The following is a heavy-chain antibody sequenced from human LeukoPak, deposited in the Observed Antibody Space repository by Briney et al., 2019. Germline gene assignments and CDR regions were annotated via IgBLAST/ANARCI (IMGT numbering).Heavy chain of an antibody. CDR1: GFTFSSYA. CDR2: ISYDGSNK. J-gene: IGHJ4*02. CDR3: AKLTTVFDY. Sequence: GGSLRLSCAASGFTFSSYAMHWVRQAPGKGLEWVAVISYDGSNKYYADSVKGRFTISRDNSKNTLYLQMNSLRAEDTAVYYCAKLTTVFDYWGQGTLVTVSS. V-gene: IGHV3-30*18. D-gene: IGHD4-11*01.